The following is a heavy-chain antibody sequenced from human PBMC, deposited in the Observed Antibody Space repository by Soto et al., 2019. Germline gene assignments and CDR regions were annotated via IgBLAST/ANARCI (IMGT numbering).Heavy chain of an antibody. CDR3: ARGYCGGDCYLPDY. D-gene: IGHD2-21*02. J-gene: IGHJ4*02. Sequence: TLSLTCTVSGGSVSSGSYYWSWIRQPPGKGLGWIGYIYYSGSTNYNPSLKSRVTISVDTSKNQFSLKLSSVTAADTAVYYCARGYCGGDCYLPDYWGQGTLVTVSS. V-gene: IGHV4-61*01. CDR2: IYYSGST. CDR1: GGSVSSGSYY.